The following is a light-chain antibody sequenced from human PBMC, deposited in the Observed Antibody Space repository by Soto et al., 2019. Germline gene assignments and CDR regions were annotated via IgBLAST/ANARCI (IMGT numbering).Light chain of an antibody. CDR1: QNIYSN. V-gene: IGKV3-15*01. CDR3: LRYHNLWA. Sequence: IVRTQSPATLSVSPGERATLSCRASQNIYSNIAWYQQRPGQAPRLLIYRASTRATGVPARFSGSGSGTEFTLTISSLQSEDFTVYSCLRYHNLWAFGQGTKV. J-gene: IGKJ1*01. CDR2: RAS.